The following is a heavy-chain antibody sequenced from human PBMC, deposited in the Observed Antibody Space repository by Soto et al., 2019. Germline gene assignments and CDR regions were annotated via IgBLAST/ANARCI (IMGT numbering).Heavy chain of an antibody. D-gene: IGHD3-10*01. V-gene: IGHV4-31*03. J-gene: IGHJ5*01. CDR1: GGSISSGGYY. Sequence: SETLSLTCTVSGGSISSGGYYWSSIRQHPGKGLEWIGYIYHSGTTYYNPSLKSRVTISVETSKNEFSLKLASVTAADTAVYSCARGRGNQGRGWFDPRGQGILVNVSS. CDR3: ARGRGNQGRGWFDP. CDR2: IYHSGTT.